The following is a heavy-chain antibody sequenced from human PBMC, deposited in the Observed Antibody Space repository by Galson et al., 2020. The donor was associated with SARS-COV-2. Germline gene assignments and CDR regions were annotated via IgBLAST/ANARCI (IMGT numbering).Heavy chain of an antibody. J-gene: IGHJ3*02. D-gene: IGHD4-17*01. CDR1: GFTFSSHG. Sequence: GGSLRLSCTASGFTFSSHGMHWVRQAPGKGLEWVAVISYHGSEKYYADSVKGRFTISRDNSNNTLYLQMNSLRHEDTAVYYCAKDPYGDYAFEIWGQGTMVTVSS. CDR2: ISYHGSEK. V-gene: IGHV3-30*18. CDR3: AKDPYGDYAFEI.